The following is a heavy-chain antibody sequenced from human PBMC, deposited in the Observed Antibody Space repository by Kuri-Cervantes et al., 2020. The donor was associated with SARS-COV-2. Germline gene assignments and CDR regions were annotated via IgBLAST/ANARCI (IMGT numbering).Heavy chain of an antibody. CDR2: IYHSGST. Sequence: SETLSLTCTISGGSISSHYWSWIRQPPGKGLEWIGSIYHSGSTYYNPSLKSRVTISVDTSKNQFSLKLSSVTAADTAVYYCARRHIVVVPAASLPSDAFDIWGQGTMVTVSS. V-gene: IGHV4-59*08. J-gene: IGHJ3*02. CDR1: GGSISSHY. CDR3: ARRHIVVVPAASLPSDAFDI. D-gene: IGHD2-2*01.